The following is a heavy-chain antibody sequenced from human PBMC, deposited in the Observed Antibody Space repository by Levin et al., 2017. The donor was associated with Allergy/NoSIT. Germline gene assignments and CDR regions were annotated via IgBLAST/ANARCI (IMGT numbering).Heavy chain of an antibody. V-gene: IGHV4-31*03. CDR2: IYDSGET. D-gene: IGHD3-9*01. J-gene: IGHJ4*02. Sequence: SETLSLTCSVSGGSTRLGGYYWGWIRQHPVRGLEWLGYIYDSGETFYNPSVESRLVISHDTSENQFSLKLTSLTAADTAVYYCVRAQTGYVSPFDFWGPGTLVTVSS. CDR1: GGSTRLGGYY. CDR3: VRAQTGYVSPFDF.